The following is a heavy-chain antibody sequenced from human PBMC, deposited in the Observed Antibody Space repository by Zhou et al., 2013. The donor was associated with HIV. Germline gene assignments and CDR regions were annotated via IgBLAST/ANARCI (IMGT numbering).Heavy chain of an antibody. Sequence: QVQLVQSGAEVKKPGSSVKVSCKASGGTFYSHVITWVRQAPGQGLEWMGGIIPFFGTANYAQKFQGRVAITAAESTSTAYMELSSLRSEDTAVYYCARCYYDNSGCDYWGQGTLVTVSS. D-gene: IGHD3-22*01. J-gene: IGHJ4*02. CDR3: ARCYYDNSGCDY. V-gene: IGHV1-69*12. CDR1: GGTFYSHV. CDR2: IIPFFGTA.